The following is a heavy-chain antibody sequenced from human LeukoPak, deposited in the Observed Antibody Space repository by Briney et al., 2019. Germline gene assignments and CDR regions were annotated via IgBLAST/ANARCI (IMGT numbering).Heavy chain of an antibody. J-gene: IGHJ1*01. V-gene: IGHV3-33*06. CDR1: GFTFSSYG. Sequence: AGGSLRLSCAASGFTFSSYGMHWVRQAPGKGLEWVAVIWYDGSNKYYADSVKGRFTISRDNSKNTLYLQMNSLRAEDTAVYYCAKENSSGWYVAEYSQHWGQGTLVTVSS. CDR2: IWYDGSNK. D-gene: IGHD6-13*01. CDR3: AKENSSGWYVAEYSQH.